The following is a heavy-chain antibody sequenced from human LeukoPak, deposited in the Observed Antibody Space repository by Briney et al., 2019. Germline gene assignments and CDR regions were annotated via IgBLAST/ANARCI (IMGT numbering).Heavy chain of an antibody. D-gene: IGHD2-15*01. Sequence: ASVQVSCKASGYTFTDYYIHWMRQAPGQGLEWMGWINPDSGGTTYAQKFQGRVTMTGDTSISTVFVELSRLRSDDTAVYYCAIRSGPFPYYFDYWGQGTLVTVSS. CDR3: AIRSGPFPYYFDY. CDR2: INPDSGGT. V-gene: IGHV1-2*02. CDR1: GYTFTDYY. J-gene: IGHJ4*02.